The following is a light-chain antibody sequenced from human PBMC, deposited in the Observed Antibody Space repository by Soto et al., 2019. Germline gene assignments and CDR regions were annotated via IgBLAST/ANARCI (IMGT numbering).Light chain of an antibody. V-gene: IGLV6-57*04. J-gene: IGLJ1*01. CDR3: QSYDSSPLWV. CDR1: SGSLASNY. Sequence: FMLNQPYSGSEAPGKTVTISCTRSSGSLASNYVQWYQQRPGSAPTTVIYEDNQRPSGVPDRFSGSIDSSSNSASLTISGLKTEDEADYYCQSYDSSPLWVFGTGTKVTV. CDR2: EDN.